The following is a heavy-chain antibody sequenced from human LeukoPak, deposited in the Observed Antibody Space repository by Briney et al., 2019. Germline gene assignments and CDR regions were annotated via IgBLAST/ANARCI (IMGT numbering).Heavy chain of an antibody. CDR2: ISGSGGST. J-gene: IGHJ4*02. V-gene: IGHV3-23*01. CDR1: GFTFSSYA. CDR3: AKEQAAGSSSWYSTFDY. D-gene: IGHD6-13*01. Sequence: PGGSLRLSCAASGFTFSSYAMSWVRQAPGKGLEWASAISGSGGSTYYADSVKGRFTISRDNSKNTLYLQMNSLRAEDTAVYYCAKEQAAGSSSWYSTFDYWGQGTLVTVSS.